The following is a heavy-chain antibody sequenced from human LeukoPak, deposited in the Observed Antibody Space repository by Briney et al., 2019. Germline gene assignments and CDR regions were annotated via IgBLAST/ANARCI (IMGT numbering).Heavy chain of an antibody. V-gene: IGHV3-11*06. J-gene: IGHJ5*02. Sequence: GVLRLSCAASGFAFSDFYMSWIRQAPGKGLEWVSFINTSTSSIHYADSVKGRFTISRDNAKNSLYLQMNSLRAEDTAVYYCARDLSSQNWFDPWGQGTLVTVSS. CDR3: ARDLSSQNWFDP. CDR1: GFAFSDFY. CDR2: INTSTSSI. D-gene: IGHD6-13*01.